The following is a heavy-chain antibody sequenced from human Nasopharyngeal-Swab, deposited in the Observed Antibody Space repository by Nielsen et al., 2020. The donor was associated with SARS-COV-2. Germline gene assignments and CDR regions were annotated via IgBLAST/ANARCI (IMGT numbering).Heavy chain of an antibody. Sequence: VRQMPGKGLEWMGRIDPSDSYTNYSPSFQGHVTISADKSISTAYLQWSSLKASDTAMYYCARQPGDFWSDQYYFDYWGQGTLVTVSS. D-gene: IGHD3-3*01. J-gene: IGHJ4*02. CDR2: IDPSDSYT. V-gene: IGHV5-10-1*01. CDR3: ARQPGDFWSDQYYFDY.